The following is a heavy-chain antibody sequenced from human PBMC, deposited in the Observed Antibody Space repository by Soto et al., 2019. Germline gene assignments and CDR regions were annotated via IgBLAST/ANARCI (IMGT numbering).Heavy chain of an antibody. V-gene: IGHV3-30-3*01. D-gene: IGHD4-17*01. J-gene: IGHJ6*02. Sequence: QVQLVESGGGVVQPGRSLRLSCAASGFTFSSYAMHWVRQAPGKGLEWVAVISYDGSNKYYADSVKGRFTISRDNSKNTLYMKMNSLRDEDTAVDYCARAMTTVTIVDYYYYYYGMDVWGQGTTVTVSS. CDR1: GFTFSSYA. CDR3: ARAMTTVTIVDYYYYYYGMDV. CDR2: ISYDGSNK.